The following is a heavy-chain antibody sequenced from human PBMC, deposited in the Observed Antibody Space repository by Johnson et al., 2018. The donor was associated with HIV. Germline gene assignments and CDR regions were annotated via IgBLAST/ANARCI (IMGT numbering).Heavy chain of an antibody. D-gene: IGHD6-13*01. CDR3: AKEEAAGPYDAFDI. Sequence: QLVESGGGLVQPGRSLRLSCAASGFTFDDYAMHWVRQAPGKGLEWVSGISWNSGRIGYADSVKGRFTISRDNGKNSLYLQMNSLRAEDTALYYCAKEEAAGPYDAFDIWGQGTMVTVSS. CDR2: ISWNSGRI. J-gene: IGHJ3*02. V-gene: IGHV3-9*01. CDR1: GFTFDDYA.